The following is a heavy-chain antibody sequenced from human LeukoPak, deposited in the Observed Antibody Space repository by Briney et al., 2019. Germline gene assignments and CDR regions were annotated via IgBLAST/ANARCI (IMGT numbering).Heavy chain of an antibody. Sequence: PGGSLRLSCTASGFTYSSCALSWVRQAPGKVLEWVSAISGSGGSTYYADSAEGRFTISRDNSKNTLYLQLNSLRVEDTAVYFCAKSNQLLWRVRGNALDFWGQGTMVTVSS. V-gene: IGHV3-23*01. J-gene: IGHJ3*01. CDR2: ISGSGGST. CDR1: GFTYSSCA. CDR3: AKSNQLLWRVRGNALDF. D-gene: IGHD2-2*01.